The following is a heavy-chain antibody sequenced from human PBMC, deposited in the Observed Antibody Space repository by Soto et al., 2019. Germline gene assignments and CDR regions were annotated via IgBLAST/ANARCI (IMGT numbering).Heavy chain of an antibody. D-gene: IGHD2-8*01. Sequence: LGESLKISCKGSGYSFTSYWIGWVRQMPGKGLEWMGIIYPGDSDTRYSPSFQGQVTISADKSISTAYLQWSSLKASDTAMYYCARPGYCTNGVCYDAFDIWGQGTMVTVSS. CDR2: IYPGDSDT. J-gene: IGHJ3*02. V-gene: IGHV5-51*01. CDR3: ARPGYCTNGVCYDAFDI. CDR1: GYSFTSYW.